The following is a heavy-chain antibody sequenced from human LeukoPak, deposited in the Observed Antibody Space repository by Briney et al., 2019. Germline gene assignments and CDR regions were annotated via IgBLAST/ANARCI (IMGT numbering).Heavy chain of an antibody. CDR2: IRGRSDTT. J-gene: IGHJ4*02. D-gene: IGHD2-8*01. CDR3: ARLTWICSNGVCYSGFDY. V-gene: IGHV3-48*01. CDR1: GFTFTMFS. Sequence: GGSLRLSCAASGFTFTMFSMNWLRQAPGKGLEWIAFIRGRSDTTYYADSVQGRFTISRDNAEDSVYLQMNSLRAEDTAVYYCARLTWICSNGVCYSGFDYWGQGTLVTVSS.